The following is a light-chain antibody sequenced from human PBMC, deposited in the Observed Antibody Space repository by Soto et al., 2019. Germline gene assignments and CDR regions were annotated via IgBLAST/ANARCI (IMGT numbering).Light chain of an antibody. Sequence: EILMTQSPATLSLSPGERVVLSCRASRSVGTNLAWYQQRPGQAPRLLLYGAATRATDIPARFSGSGSGTDFTLTSSSLQSEDFAVYFCQQYDSWTWTFGLGTKVEIK. CDR2: GAA. J-gene: IGKJ1*01. V-gene: IGKV3-15*01. CDR3: QQYDSWTWT. CDR1: RSVGTN.